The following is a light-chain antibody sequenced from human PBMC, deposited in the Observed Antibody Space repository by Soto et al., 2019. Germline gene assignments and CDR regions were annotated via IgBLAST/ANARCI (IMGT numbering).Light chain of an antibody. CDR2: GAS. CDR1: QSVSSSY. J-gene: IGKJ2*01. CDR3: QQYGRSPLSYT. Sequence: IVLTQSPGTLSLSPGERATLSCRASQSVSSSYLAWYQQKPGQAPRLLIYGASSRATGIPDRFSGSGSGTDFSPAISRLEPEDYAVYYSQQYGRSPLSYTFGQGTKLEIK. V-gene: IGKV3-20*01.